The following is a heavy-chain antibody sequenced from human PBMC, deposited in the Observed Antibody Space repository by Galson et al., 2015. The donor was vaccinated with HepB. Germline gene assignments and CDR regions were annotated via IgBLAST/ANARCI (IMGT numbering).Heavy chain of an antibody. CDR3: ARLQQQLVLPHWYFDL. Sequence: QVQLQESGPGLVKPSETLSLTCTVSGGSISSYYWSWIRQPPGKGLEWIGYIYYSGSTNYNPSLKSRVTISVDTSKNQFSLKLSSVTAADTAVYYCARLQQQLVLPHWYFDLWGRGTLVTVSS. J-gene: IGHJ2*01. V-gene: IGHV4-59*08. D-gene: IGHD6-13*01. CDR1: GGSISSYY. CDR2: IYYSGST.